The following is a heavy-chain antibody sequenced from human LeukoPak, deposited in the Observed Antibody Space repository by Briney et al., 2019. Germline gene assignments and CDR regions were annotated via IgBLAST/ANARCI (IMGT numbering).Heavy chain of an antibody. V-gene: IGHV3-74*01. CDR1: GFTFSGYW. J-gene: IGHJ4*02. CDR3: ARDLTGGDDY. Sequence: GGSLRLSCVDSGFTFSGYWMHWVRHAPGKGLVWVSRINPDGSYTSDADSVKGRFTTSRDNAKNTLYLQMNSLRAEDTAVYYCARDLTGGDDYWGQGTLVTVSS. D-gene: IGHD2-8*02. CDR2: INPDGSYT.